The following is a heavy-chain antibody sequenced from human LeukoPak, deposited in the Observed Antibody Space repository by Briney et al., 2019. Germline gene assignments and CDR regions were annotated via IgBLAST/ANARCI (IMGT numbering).Heavy chain of an antibody. CDR3: ARDKSGSYIFDY. D-gene: IGHD1-26*01. V-gene: IGHV3-21*01. Sequence: GGSLRLSCAASGFTFSSYSMNWVAQAPGKGLEWVSSISSSSSYIYYADSVKGRFTIPRDNAKNSLYLQMNSLRAEDTAVYYCARDKSGSYIFDYWGQGTLVTVSS. CDR1: GFTFSSYS. CDR2: ISSSSSYI. J-gene: IGHJ4*02.